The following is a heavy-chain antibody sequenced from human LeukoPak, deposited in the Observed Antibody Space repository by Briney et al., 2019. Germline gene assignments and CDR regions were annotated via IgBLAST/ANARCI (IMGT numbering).Heavy chain of an antibody. J-gene: IGHJ5*02. D-gene: IGHD3-10*01. Sequence: GASVKVSCKASGYTLTSYDINWVRQATGQGLEWMGWMNPNSGNTGYAQKFQGRVTMTRNTSISTAYMELSSLRSEDTAVYYCARNLLLWFGESSSDCFDPWGQGTLVTVSS. V-gene: IGHV1-8*01. CDR3: ARNLLLWFGESSSDCFDP. CDR1: GYTLTSYD. CDR2: MNPNSGNT.